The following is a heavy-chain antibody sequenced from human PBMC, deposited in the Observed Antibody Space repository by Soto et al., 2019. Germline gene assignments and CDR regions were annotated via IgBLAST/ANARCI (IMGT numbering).Heavy chain of an antibody. D-gene: IGHD2-21*01. Sequence: QVQLVQSGAEVKKPGSSVKVSCKASGGTFSSYAISWVRQAPGQGLEWMGGIIPIFGTANYAQKFQGRVTITADESTSTAYMAVSSLSSGDTAVYYCARVEGVYAVIPKHGIHVWGQGTTVTVSS. CDR2: IIPIFGTA. CDR1: GGTFSSYA. J-gene: IGHJ6*02. V-gene: IGHV1-69*01. CDR3: ARVEGVYAVIPKHGIHV.